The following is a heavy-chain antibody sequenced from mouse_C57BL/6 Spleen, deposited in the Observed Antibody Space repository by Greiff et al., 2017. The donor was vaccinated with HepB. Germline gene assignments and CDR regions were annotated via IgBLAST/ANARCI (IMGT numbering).Heavy chain of an antibody. CDR1: GFTFSSYA. J-gene: IGHJ4*01. Sequence: EVMLVESGGGLVKPGGSLKLSCAASGFTFSSYAMSWVRQTPEKRLEWVATISDGGSYTYYPDNVKGRFTISRDNAKNNLYLQMSHLKSEDTAMYYCAIELRGRRYAMDYWGQGTSVTVSS. CDR2: ISDGGSYT. D-gene: IGHD3-3*01. V-gene: IGHV5-4*01. CDR3: AIELRGRRYAMDY.